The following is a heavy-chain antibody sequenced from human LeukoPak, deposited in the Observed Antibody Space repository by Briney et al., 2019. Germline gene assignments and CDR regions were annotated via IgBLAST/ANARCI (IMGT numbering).Heavy chain of an antibody. Sequence: SETLSLTCTVSGGSISSGSYYWSWIRQPAGKGLEWIGRIYTSGSTNYNPSLKSRVTISVDTSKNQFSLKLSSVTAADTAVYYCAREEWLRLSPGVFDYWGQGTLVTVTS. CDR2: IYTSGST. CDR1: GGSISSGSYY. D-gene: IGHD5-12*01. CDR3: AREEWLRLSPGVFDY. J-gene: IGHJ4*02. V-gene: IGHV4-61*02.